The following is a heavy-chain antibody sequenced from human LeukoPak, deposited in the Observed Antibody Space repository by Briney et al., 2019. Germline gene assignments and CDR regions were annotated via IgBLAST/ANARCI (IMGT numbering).Heavy chain of an antibody. J-gene: IGHJ4*02. Sequence: PGGSLRLSCAASGFTVSSNYMSWVRQAPGKGLEWVSVIYSGGSTYYADSVKGRFTISRDNSKNRLYLQMNSLRAEDTAVYYCASALWGGYYFDYWGQGTLVTVSS. CDR3: ASALWGGYYFDY. D-gene: IGHD2-21*01. CDR1: GFTVSSNY. V-gene: IGHV3-53*01. CDR2: IYSGGST.